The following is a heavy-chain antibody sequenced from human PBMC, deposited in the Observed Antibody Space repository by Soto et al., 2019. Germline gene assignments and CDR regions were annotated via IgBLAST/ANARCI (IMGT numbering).Heavy chain of an antibody. J-gene: IGHJ4*02. CDR2: IYYSGST. CDR3: ARTSDILTGFDY. Sequence: SETLSLTCTVSGGSISSSSYYWGWIRQPPGKGLEWIGSIYYSGSTYYNPSLKSRVTISVDTSKNQFSLKLSSVTAADTAVYYCARTSDILTGFDYWGQGTLVTVSS. CDR1: GGSISSSSYY. D-gene: IGHD3-9*01. V-gene: IGHV4-39*01.